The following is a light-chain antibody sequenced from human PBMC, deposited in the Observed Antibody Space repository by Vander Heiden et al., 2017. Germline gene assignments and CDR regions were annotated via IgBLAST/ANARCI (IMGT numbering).Light chain of an antibody. CDR2: RNN. CDR1: SSNTGSTY. J-gene: IGLJ3*02. CDR3: AAWDDSLSVNWV. Sequence: QSVLTQPPSASGTPGQRVTISCSGSSSNTGSTYVYWYQQLPGTAPQLLIYRNNQRPSGVPDRFSCSKSGTSASLAISGLRSEEEADYYCAAWDDSLSVNWVFGGGTKLTVL. V-gene: IGLV1-47*01.